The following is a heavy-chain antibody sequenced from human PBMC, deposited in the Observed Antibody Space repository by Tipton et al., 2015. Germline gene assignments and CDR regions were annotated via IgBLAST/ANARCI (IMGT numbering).Heavy chain of an antibody. CDR3: ARDAGRYYDSSGLSWYFDL. CDR2: LYFSGTT. V-gene: IGHV4-39*02. CDR1: GGSISSSSYY. Sequence: GLVKPSETLSLTCTVSGGSISSSSYYWAWIRQPPGKGLEWIGSLYFSGTTYYNPSLKSRVTISIDRFKNQFSLKLSSVTAADTAVYYCARDAGRYYDSSGLSWYFDLWGRGTLVTVSS. D-gene: IGHD3-22*01. J-gene: IGHJ2*01.